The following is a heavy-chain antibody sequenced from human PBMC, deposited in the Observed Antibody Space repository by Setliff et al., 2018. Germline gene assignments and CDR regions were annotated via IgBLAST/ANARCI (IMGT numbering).Heavy chain of an antibody. CDR1: GDSMNDHH. Sequence: LTCNVSGDSMNDHHWTWIRQPPRKGLEWIGYIYTSGGTNYNPSLKSRVTISVDMSKNQFSLKLSSVIAADTAVYYCARGVSSVSWTPRYWGRGILVTVSS. D-gene: IGHD6-19*01. J-gene: IGHJ4*02. V-gene: IGHV4-4*08. CDR3: ARGVSSVSWTPRY. CDR2: IYTSGGT.